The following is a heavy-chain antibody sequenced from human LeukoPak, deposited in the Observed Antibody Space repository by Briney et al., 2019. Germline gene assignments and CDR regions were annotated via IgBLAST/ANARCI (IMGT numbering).Heavy chain of an antibody. D-gene: IGHD3-3*01. Sequence: QPGGSLRLSCAASGLTFNTHGMHWVRQAPGKGLEWVAAIWFDGSVKHYSDAVKGRFTISRDNSLNTLYLQMNSLRVEDTAIYYCAKDTAVQFLEPAFWGQGTLVTVSS. CDR1: GLTFNTHG. V-gene: IGHV3-33*06. CDR2: IWFDGSVK. CDR3: AKDTAVQFLEPAF. J-gene: IGHJ4*02.